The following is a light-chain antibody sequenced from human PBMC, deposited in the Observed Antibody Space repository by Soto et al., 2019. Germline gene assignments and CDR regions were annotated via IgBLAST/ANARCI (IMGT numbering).Light chain of an antibody. CDR3: QVWDSSSDHVV. CDR2: YDD. J-gene: IGLJ2*01. V-gene: IGLV3-21*01. Sequence: SYDLTQPRSLSVAPGKTARITCGGDNIGNKNVQWYQQKSGQAPVLVIYYDDDRPSGIPERFDGSNSGNTATLTISRVEGEDEADYYCQVWDSSSDHVVFGGGTKVTVL. CDR1: NIGNKN.